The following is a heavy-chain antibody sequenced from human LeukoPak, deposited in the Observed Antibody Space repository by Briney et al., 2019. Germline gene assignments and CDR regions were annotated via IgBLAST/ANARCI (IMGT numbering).Heavy chain of an antibody. D-gene: IGHD6-13*01. CDR1: RGSISSSGYY. Sequence: SETLSLTCAVSRGSISSSGYYWGWFRQPPGKGLEWIGGIYYSGSTYYNSSLKSRVTISVDRTKNQFSLRLRSVTAADTAVYYCARRYAAYGIAEYYYDSWGQGSLVTVSS. CDR3: ARRYAAYGIAEYYYDS. J-gene: IGHJ4*02. V-gene: IGHV4-39*01. CDR2: IYYSGST.